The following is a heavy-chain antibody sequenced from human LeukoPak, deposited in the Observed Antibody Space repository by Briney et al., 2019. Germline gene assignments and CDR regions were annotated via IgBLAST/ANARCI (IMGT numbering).Heavy chain of an antibody. CDR1: GFTFSSYA. CDR3: VRAHEASYQLVTLDRFDP. CDR2: ISGSGGST. V-gene: IGHV3-23*01. J-gene: IGHJ5*02. Sequence: PGGSPRLSCAASGFTFSSYAMSWVRQAPGKGLEWVSTISGSGGSTYYADSVKGRFTISRDNSKNTLYLQMNSLRAEDTAVYYCVRAHEASYQLVTLDRFDPWGQGTLVTVSS. D-gene: IGHD2-2*01.